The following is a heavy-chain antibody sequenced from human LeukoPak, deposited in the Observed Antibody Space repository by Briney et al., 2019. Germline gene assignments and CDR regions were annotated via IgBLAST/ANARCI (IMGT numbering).Heavy chain of an antibody. J-gene: IGHJ4*02. V-gene: IGHV6-1*01. CDR2: AYYRSKWYN. CDR1: GDSVSSNSAA. CDR3: APPLRAVAATKGY. D-gene: IGHD6-19*01. Sequence: SQTLSLTCAISGDSVSSNSAAWSWIRQSPSRGLEWLGRAYYRSKWYNDYAVSVKSRITINPDTSKNQFSLQLNSVTPEDTAVYYSAPPLRAVAATKGYWGQGTLVTVSS.